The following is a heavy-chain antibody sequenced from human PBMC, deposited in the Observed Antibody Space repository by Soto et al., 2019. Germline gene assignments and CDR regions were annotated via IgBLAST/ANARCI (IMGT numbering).Heavy chain of an antibody. V-gene: IGHV3-53*04. Sequence: GGSLRLSCAASGFTVSSNFMSWVSQAPGKGLEWVSVIYSGGTTYYADSVKGRFTISRHNSKNTLYLQMNSLRAEDTAVYYCARGAGYSSGWYDYWGQGTLVTVSS. CDR2: IYSGGTT. CDR1: GFTVSSNF. J-gene: IGHJ4*02. CDR3: ARGAGYSSGWYDY. D-gene: IGHD6-19*01.